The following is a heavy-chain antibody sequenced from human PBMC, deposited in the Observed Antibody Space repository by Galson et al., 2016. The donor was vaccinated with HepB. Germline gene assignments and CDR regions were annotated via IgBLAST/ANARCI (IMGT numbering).Heavy chain of an antibody. V-gene: IGHV4-39*01. J-gene: IGHJ4*01. D-gene: IGHD6-19*01. Sequence: SETLSLTCTVSGGSISSTNYYWGWIRQPPGKGLEWIGSIYKSGSTYFNPSLKSRVTISVDTSKTQFSLKVSSVTAADTAVYYCTRHGWPISPTGFDYWGRGTLVTVSS. CDR1: GGSISSTNYY. CDR2: IYKSGST. CDR3: TRHGWPISPTGFDY.